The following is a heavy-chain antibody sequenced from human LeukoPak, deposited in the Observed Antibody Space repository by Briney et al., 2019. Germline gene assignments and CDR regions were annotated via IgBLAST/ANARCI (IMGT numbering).Heavy chain of an antibody. V-gene: IGHV3-74*01. D-gene: IGHD6-6*01. CDR1: GFTSSDYS. J-gene: IGHJ4*02. CDR3: AKAPGYSSSSRPGY. CDR2: IKSDGSNT. Sequence: GGSLRLSCAASGFTSSDYSMHWVRQAPGEGLMWVSRIKSDGSNTNYADSVKGRFTISRDNAKNTLSLQMDSLRAEDTAVYYCAKAPGYSSSSRPGYWGQGTLVTVSS.